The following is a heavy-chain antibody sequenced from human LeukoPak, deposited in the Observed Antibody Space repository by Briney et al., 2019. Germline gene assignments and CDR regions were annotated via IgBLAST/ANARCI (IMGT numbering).Heavy chain of an antibody. CDR3: AKEGGVRLGELSLYPADY. J-gene: IGHJ4*02. V-gene: IGHV3-23*01. Sequence: PGGSLRLSCAVSGFTFSDYYMSWIRQAPGKGLEWVSAISGSGGSTYYADSVKGRFTISRDNSKNTLYLQMNSLRAEDTAVYYCAKEGGVRLGELSLYPADYWGQGTLVTVSS. D-gene: IGHD3-16*02. CDR2: ISGSGGST. CDR1: GFTFSDYY.